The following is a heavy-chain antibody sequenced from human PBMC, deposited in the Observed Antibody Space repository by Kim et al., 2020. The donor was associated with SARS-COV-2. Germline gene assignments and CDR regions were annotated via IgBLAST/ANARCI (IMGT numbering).Heavy chain of an antibody. J-gene: IGHJ4*02. CDR1: GFTFSSYS. V-gene: IGHV3-21*04. Sequence: GGSLRLSCAASGFTFSSYSMKWVRQAPGKGLEWVSSISTSSTYIYYADSVKGRFTISRDNAKNSLSLQMNSLRADDTAVYYCTRSQSRPTETPNDYWGQGALVTVSS. CDR3: TRSQSRPTETPNDY. CDR2: ISTSSTYI.